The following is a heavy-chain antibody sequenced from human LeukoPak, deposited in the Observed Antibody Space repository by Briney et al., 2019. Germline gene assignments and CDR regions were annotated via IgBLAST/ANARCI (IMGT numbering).Heavy chain of an antibody. CDR3: AKDSTMSYFDY. CDR1: GFSFNRYG. CDR2: ISYDGSNK. D-gene: IGHD3-22*01. J-gene: IGHJ4*02. Sequence: GGSLRLSCAASGFSFNRYGMHWVRQAPGKGLEWVAVISYDGSNKYYADSVKGRFTISRDNSKNTLYLQMNSLRAEDTAVYYCAKDSTMSYFDYWGQGTLVTVSS. V-gene: IGHV3-33*05.